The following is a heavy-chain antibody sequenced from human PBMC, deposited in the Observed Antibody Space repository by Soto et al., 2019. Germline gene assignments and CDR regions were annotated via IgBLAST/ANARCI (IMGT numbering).Heavy chain of an antibody. V-gene: IGHV3-33*01. CDR1: GFTFSSYG. D-gene: IGHD3-16*02. CDR3: ARDLIDHGVYYFDY. CDR2: IWYDGSNK. Sequence: QVQLVESGGGVVQPGRSLRLSCAASGFTFSSYGMHWVRQAPGKGLEWVAVIWYDGSNKYYADSVKGRFTISRDNSKNTLYLQMNSLRAEDTAVYYCARDLIDHGVYYFDYWGQGTLVTVSS. J-gene: IGHJ4*02.